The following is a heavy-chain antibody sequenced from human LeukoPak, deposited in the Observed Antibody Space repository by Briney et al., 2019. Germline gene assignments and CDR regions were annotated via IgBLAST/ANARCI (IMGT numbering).Heavy chain of an antibody. D-gene: IGHD3-3*01. CDR3: AKRITIFGVVTDFDY. J-gene: IGHJ4*02. CDR2: ISYDGSNK. V-gene: IGHV3-30*18. CDR1: GFTFSSYG. Sequence: GGSLRLSCAASGFTFSSYGMHWVRQAPGKGLEWVAVISYDGSNKYYADSVKGRFTISRDNSKNTLYLQMNSLRAEDTAVYYCAKRITIFGVVTDFDYWGQGTLVTVSS.